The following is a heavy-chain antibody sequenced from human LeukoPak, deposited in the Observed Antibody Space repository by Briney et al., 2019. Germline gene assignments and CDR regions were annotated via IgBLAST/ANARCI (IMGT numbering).Heavy chain of an antibody. Sequence: GGSLRLSCAASGFTFSSYAMSWVRQTPGKGLEWVSVIYSGGSTYYADSVKGRFTISRDNSKNTLYLQMNSLRAEDTAVYYCAKDSIAAAGTNYFDYWGQGTLVTVSS. CDR3: AKDSIAAAGTNYFDY. V-gene: IGHV3-23*03. D-gene: IGHD6-13*01. J-gene: IGHJ4*02. CDR2: IYSGGST. CDR1: GFTFSSYA.